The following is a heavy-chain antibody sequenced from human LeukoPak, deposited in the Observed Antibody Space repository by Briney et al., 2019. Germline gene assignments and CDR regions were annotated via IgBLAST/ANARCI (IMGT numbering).Heavy chain of an antibody. Sequence: SETLSLTCTVSGGSISSSSYYWGWIRQPPGKGLEWIGSIYYSGSTYYNPSLKSRVTISVDTSKNQFSLKLSSVTAADTAVYYCAMYYYDSSGYYPEHHFDYWGQGTLVTVSS. CDR3: AMYYYDSSGYYPEHHFDY. V-gene: IGHV4-39*07. CDR1: GGSISSSSYY. CDR2: IYYSGST. D-gene: IGHD3-22*01. J-gene: IGHJ4*02.